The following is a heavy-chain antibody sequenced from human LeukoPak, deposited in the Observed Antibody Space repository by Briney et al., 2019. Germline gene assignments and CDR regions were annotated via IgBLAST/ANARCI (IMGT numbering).Heavy chain of an antibody. CDR1: GGSISSSSYY. Sequence: ASETLSLTCTVSGGSISSSSYYWGWIRQPPGKGLEWIGSIYYSGSTYYNPSLKSRVTISVDTSKNQFSLKLSSVTAADTAVYYCARAHAYSYGNYWGQGTLVTVSS. D-gene: IGHD5-18*01. J-gene: IGHJ4*02. V-gene: IGHV4-39*01. CDR2: IYYSGST. CDR3: ARAHAYSYGNY.